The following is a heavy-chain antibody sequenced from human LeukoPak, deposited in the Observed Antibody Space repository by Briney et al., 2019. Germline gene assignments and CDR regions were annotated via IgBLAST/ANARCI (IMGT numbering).Heavy chain of an antibody. CDR3: ARAIAVVDY. J-gene: IGHJ4*02. D-gene: IGHD6-19*01. CDR2: INPSSGGT. CDR1: GYTFTAYY. Sequence: ASVKVSCKASGYTFTAYYMHWVRQAPGQGLEWMGWINPSSGGTNYAQKFQGRVTMTKDTSISTAYMELSRLRSDDTAVYFCARAIAVVDYWGQGTLVTVSS. V-gene: IGHV1-2*02.